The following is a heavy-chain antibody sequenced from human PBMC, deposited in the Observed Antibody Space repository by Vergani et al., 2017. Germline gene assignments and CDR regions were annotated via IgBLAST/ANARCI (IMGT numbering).Heavy chain of an antibody. V-gene: IGHV1-69*01. D-gene: IGHD2-2*01. CDR1: GGTFSSYA. CDR3: ARHCSSTSCYARYYYYYMDV. Sequence: QVQLVQSGAEVKKPGSSVKVSCKASGGTFSSYAISWVRQAPGQGLEWMGGIIPIFVTANYAQKFKGRVTITADESTGTAYMELSSLRSEDTAVHYCARHCSSTSCYARYYYYYMDVWGKGTTVTVSS. CDR2: IIPIFVTA. J-gene: IGHJ6*03.